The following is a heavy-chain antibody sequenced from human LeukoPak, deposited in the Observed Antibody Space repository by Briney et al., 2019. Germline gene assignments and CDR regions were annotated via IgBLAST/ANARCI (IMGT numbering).Heavy chain of an antibody. J-gene: IGHJ4*02. V-gene: IGHV3-23*01. CDR3: AKPNYRFGEYGNFDY. D-gene: IGHD3-10*01. Sequence: PGGSLRLSCAACGFTFSSYAMSWVRQAPGKGLEWVAAISGSGGCTYYADSVKGRFTISRDNSKNTLYLQMNSLRAEDTAVYYCAKPNYRFGEYGNFDYWGQGTLVTVSS. CDR2: ISGSGGCT. CDR1: GFTFSSYA.